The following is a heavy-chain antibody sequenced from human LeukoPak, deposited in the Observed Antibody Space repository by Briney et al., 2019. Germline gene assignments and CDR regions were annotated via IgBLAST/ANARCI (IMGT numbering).Heavy chain of an antibody. CDR1: GFTFSSYW. J-gene: IGHJ3*02. D-gene: IGHD3-10*02. CDR2: VNSDGNIT. Sequence: PGGSLRLSCAASGFTFSSYWMHWVRQAPGKGLVWLSRVNSDGNITTYADSVRGRFTISRDNAKNTLFLQMNSLRAEDTAVYYCARRGLVPAFDIWGQGTTVTVTS. V-gene: IGHV3-74*01. CDR3: ARRGLVPAFDI.